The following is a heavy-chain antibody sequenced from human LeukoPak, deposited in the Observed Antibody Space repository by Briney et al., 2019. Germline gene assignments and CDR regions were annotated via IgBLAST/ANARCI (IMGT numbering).Heavy chain of an antibody. CDR2: LNPNSGGT. CDR1: GYTLTAYY. V-gene: IGHV1-2*02. J-gene: IGHJ4*02. Sequence: GASVKVSCKASGYTLTAYYIQWVRQAPGQGLEWMRWLNPNSGGTKYAEKFQGRVTTTRDTSIRTVYMELNRLTSDDTAIYYCVRDGYSGSYGYDYWGQGTLVTVSS. D-gene: IGHD5-18*01. CDR3: VRDGYSGSYGYDY.